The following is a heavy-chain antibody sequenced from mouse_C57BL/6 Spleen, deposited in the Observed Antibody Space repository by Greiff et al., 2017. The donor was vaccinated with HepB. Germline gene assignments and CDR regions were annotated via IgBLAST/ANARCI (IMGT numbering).Heavy chain of an antibody. J-gene: IGHJ3*01. CDR2: IDPSDSYT. V-gene: IGHV1-69*01. D-gene: IGHD1-1*01. Sequence: VQLQQPGAELVMPGASVKLSCKASGYTFTSYWMHWVKQRPGQGLEWIGEIDPSDSYTNYNQKFKGKSTLTVDKSSSTAYMQLSSLTSEDSAVYYCARNYGSSYGAYWGQGTLVTVSA. CDR3: ARNYGSSYGAY. CDR1: GYTFTSYW.